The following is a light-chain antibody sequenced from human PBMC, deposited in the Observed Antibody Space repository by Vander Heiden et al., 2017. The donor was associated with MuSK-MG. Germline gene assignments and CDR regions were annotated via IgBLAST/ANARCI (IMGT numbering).Light chain of an antibody. CDR2: AAS. V-gene: IGKV1-27*01. J-gene: IGKJ1*01. CDR1: QGISNY. Sequence: DIQMTQSPSSLSASVGDRVTITCRASQGISNYLAWYQQKPGKVPKLMIYAASTLQSGVPSRFSGSGSGIDVTLTISSLQPEDVATYYCQKYNSAPRTFGQGTKVEIK. CDR3: QKYNSAPRT.